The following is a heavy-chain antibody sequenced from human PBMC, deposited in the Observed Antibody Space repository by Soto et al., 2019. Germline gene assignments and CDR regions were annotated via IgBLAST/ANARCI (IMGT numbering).Heavy chain of an antibody. D-gene: IGHD2-15*01. CDR1: GSGFISSG. Sequence: SVKVSCKASGSGFISSGIQWVRQAHGQRLEWIGWIVVASGQTNYAQNFRGRVAITRDTSTATAYIELTGLTSEDTAGYFCSADRPDIGVGWWVWGQGTTVPVSS. CDR3: SADRPDIGVGWWV. CDR2: IVVASGQT. V-gene: IGHV1-58*02. J-gene: IGHJ6*02.